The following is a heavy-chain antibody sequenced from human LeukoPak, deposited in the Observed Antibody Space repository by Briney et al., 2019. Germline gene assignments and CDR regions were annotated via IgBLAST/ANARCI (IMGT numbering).Heavy chain of an antibody. Sequence: GASVKVSCKASGYTFTSYGISWVRQAPGQGPEWMGWISAYNGNTNYAQKLQGRVTMTTDTSTSTAYMELRSLRSDDTAVYYCARDLFGSGSKYYYYYYGMDVWGQGTTVTVSS. CDR2: ISAYNGNT. V-gene: IGHV1-18*01. CDR1: GYTFTSYG. D-gene: IGHD3-10*01. CDR3: ARDLFGSGSKYYYYYYGMDV. J-gene: IGHJ6*02.